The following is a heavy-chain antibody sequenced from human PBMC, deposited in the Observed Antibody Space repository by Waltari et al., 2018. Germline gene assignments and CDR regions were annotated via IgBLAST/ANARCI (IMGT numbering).Heavy chain of an antibody. CDR2: IYHSGST. Sequence: QVQLQESGPGLVKPSATLSLTCTVAGYSISSGYYWGWIRQPPGKGLGWSGRIYHSGSTYYNPSLKSRVTISVDTPKNQFSLKLSSVTAADTAGDYCARDLDNFYDSSGYYDYWGQGTLVTVAS. V-gene: IGHV4-38-2*02. CDR1: GYSISSGYY. CDR3: ARDLDNFYDSSGYYDY. J-gene: IGHJ4*02. D-gene: IGHD3-22*01.